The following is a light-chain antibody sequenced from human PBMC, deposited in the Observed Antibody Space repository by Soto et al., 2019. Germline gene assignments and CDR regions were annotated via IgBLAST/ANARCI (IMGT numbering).Light chain of an antibody. CDR3: ERWDINVVV. CDR2: LEGSGSY. Sequence: QSVLTQSSSASASLGSSVKLTCTLSSGHSTYIIAWHQQQPGKAPRYLMKLEGSGSYNKGSGIPDRFSGASSEADRYLTISILQFEDEADYYWERWDINVVVFGGGTMLTVL. CDR1: SGHSTYI. V-gene: IGLV4-60*02. J-gene: IGLJ2*01.